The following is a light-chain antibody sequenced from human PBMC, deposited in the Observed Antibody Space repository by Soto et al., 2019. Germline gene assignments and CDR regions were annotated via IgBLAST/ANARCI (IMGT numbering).Light chain of an antibody. V-gene: IGLV2-11*01. Sequence: QSALTQPRSVSGSLGQSVPISCTGTSSDVGGYNYVSWYQQHQGKAPKLMIYDVSKRPSGVPDRFSGSKSGNTASLTISGLQAEDEADYYCCSYAGSYTYYVFGTGTKVTVL. J-gene: IGLJ1*01. CDR3: CSYAGSYTYYV. CDR2: DVS. CDR1: SSDVGGYNY.